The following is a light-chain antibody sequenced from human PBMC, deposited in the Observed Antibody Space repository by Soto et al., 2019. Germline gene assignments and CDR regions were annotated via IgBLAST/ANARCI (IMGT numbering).Light chain of an antibody. CDR2: LGS. V-gene: IGKV2-28*01. CDR1: QSLLHTNGYNY. Sequence: LPVTPGEPASICCSSSQSLLHTNGYNYLDWYLQKPGQSPQLLIYLGSNRASGVPDRFSGSVSGRYFTLKIMIMDPSDLGGYYCMQARPPITVTFGQGTRLEIK. CDR3: MQARPPITVT. J-gene: IGKJ5*01.